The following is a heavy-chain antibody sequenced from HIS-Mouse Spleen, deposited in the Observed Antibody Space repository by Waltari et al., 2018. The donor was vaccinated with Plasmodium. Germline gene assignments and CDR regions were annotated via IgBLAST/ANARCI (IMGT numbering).Heavy chain of an antibody. CDR1: GGPISSYY. Sequence: QVQLQESGPGLVKPSETLSLTCTVSGGPISSYYWSWIRQPPGKGLEWIGYIYYSGSTNYNPSLKSRVTISVDTSKNQFSLKLSSVTAADTAVYYCARRGGSYYYFDYWGQGTLVTVSS. V-gene: IGHV4-59*08. J-gene: IGHJ4*02. CDR3: ARRGGSYYYFDY. D-gene: IGHD1-26*01. CDR2: IYYSGST.